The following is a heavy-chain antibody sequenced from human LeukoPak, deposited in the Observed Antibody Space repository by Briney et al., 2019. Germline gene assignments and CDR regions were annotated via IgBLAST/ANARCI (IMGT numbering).Heavy chain of an antibody. D-gene: IGHD4-23*01. CDR3: ARDPYGGKNRPSDY. CDR1: GFTFGSYS. J-gene: IGHJ4*02. CDR2: ISSSSSYI. V-gene: IGHV3-21*01. Sequence: GGSLRLSCAASGFTFGSYSMNWVRQAPGKGLEWVSSISSSSSYIYYADSVKGRFTISRDNAKNSLYLQMNSLRAEDTAVYYCARDPYGGKNRPSDYWGQGTLVTVSS.